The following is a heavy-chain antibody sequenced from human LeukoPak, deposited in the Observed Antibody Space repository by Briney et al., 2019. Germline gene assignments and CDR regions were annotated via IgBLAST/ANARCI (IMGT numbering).Heavy chain of an antibody. Sequence: GASVKVSCKASGFTFTSSAVQWVRQARGQRLEWIGWIVVGSGNTNYAQKLQGRVTMTTDTSTSTAYMELRSLRSDDTAVYYCARDCGGDCSYYYYYYMDVWGKGTTVTVSS. CDR2: IVVGSGNT. CDR3: ARDCGGDCSYYYYYYMDV. J-gene: IGHJ6*03. V-gene: IGHV1-58*01. D-gene: IGHD2-21*01. CDR1: GFTFTSSA.